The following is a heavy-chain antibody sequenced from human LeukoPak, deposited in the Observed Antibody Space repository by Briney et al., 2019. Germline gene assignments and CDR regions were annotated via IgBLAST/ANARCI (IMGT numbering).Heavy chain of an antibody. CDR2: IWYDGSNK. D-gene: IGHD3-10*01. Sequence: GGSLRLSCAASGFTFSTYGMHWVRQTPGKGLEWVALIWYDGSNKYYADSVKGRFTISRDNSKNTLYLQMNSLRAEDTAVYYCARPRITYQNDAFDIWGQGTMVTVSS. J-gene: IGHJ3*02. V-gene: IGHV3-33*01. CDR3: ARPRITYQNDAFDI. CDR1: GFTFSTYG.